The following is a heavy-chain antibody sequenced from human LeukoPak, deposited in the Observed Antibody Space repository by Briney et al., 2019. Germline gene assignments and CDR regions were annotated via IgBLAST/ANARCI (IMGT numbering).Heavy chain of an antibody. CDR2: IYSGGST. CDR3: AGANSYGYEGYDY. V-gene: IGHV3-66*01. CDR1: GFTVSSNY. D-gene: IGHD5-18*01. Sequence: GGSLRLSCAASGFTVSSNYMSWVRRAPGKGLEWVSVIYSGGSTYYADSVKGRFTISRDDSKNTLYLQMNSLRAEDTAVYYCAGANSYGYEGYDYWGQGTLVTVSS. J-gene: IGHJ4*02.